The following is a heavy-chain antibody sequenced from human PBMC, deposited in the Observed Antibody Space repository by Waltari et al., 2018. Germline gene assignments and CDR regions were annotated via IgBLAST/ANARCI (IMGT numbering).Heavy chain of an antibody. CDR3: ARDGYYDFWSGYLGNWFDP. Sequence: QVQLQESGPGLVKPSETLSLTCTVSGGSISSYYWSCIRQPAGTGREWIGRIYTSGSTNYNPSLKSRVTMSVDTSKNQFSLKLSSVTAADTAVYYCARDGYYDFWSGYLGNWFDPWGQGTLVTVSS. CDR1: GGSISSYY. J-gene: IGHJ5*02. CDR2: IYTSGST. D-gene: IGHD3-3*01. V-gene: IGHV4-4*07.